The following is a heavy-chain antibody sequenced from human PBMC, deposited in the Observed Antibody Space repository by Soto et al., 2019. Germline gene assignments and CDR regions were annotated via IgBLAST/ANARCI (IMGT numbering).Heavy chain of an antibody. D-gene: IGHD3-22*01. CDR1: GGSISSYY. V-gene: IGHV4-59*08. CDR2: IYYSGST. J-gene: IGHJ4*02. Sequence: PSETLSLTCTVSGGSISSYYWSWIRQPPGKGLEWIGYIYYSGSTNYKPSLKSRVTISVDTSKNQFSLKLSSVTAADTAVYYCARRVLYYDSSGYSYYFDYWGQGTLVTVSS. CDR3: ARRVLYYDSSGYSYYFDY.